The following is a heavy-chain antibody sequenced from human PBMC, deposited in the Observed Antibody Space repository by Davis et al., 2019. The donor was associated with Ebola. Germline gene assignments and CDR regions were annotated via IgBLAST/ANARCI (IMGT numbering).Heavy chain of an antibody. V-gene: IGHV4-59*01. J-gene: IGHJ4*02. CDR3: ARVWNDYGSGSYYDY. Sequence: SETLSLTCTVSGGSISSYYWSWIRQPPGKGLEWIGYIYYSGSTNYNPSLKSRVTISVDTSKNHFSLKLSSVTTADTAVYYCARVWNDYGSGSYYDYWGQGILVTVSS. CDR1: GGSISSYY. CDR2: IYYSGST. D-gene: IGHD3-10*01.